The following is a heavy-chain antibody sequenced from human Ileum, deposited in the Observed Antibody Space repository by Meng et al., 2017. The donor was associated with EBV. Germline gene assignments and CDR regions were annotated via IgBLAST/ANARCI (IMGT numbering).Heavy chain of an antibody. J-gene: IGHJ4*02. V-gene: IGHV4-39*01. CDR1: GVSIARSSDN. Sequence: ESGPGLVKPSETLSPTCTVSGVSIARSSDNWGWTRQAPGKGLEWMGNIYYSGTTYYNPSLKSRVTISVDTSKNQFSLKLSSVTAADTAVYYCARGYSSGWYYFDSWGQGTLVTVSS. D-gene: IGHD6-19*01. CDR2: IYYSGTT. CDR3: ARGYSSGWYYFDS.